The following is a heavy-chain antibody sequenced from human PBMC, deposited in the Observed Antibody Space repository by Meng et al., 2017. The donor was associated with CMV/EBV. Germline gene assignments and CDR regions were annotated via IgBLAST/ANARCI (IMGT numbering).Heavy chain of an antibody. V-gene: IGHV4-61*02. CDR2: IYTSGST. CDR3: AREVVVITPYNWFDP. J-gene: IGHJ5*02. D-gene: IGHD3-22*01. Sequence: QGRPQDSGPGLVKPSQTLSLPCTAPGGSISSGSYYWSWIRQPAGKGLEWIGRIYTSGSTNYNPSLKSRVTISVDTSKNQFSLKLSSVTAADTAVYYCAREVVVITPYNWFDPWGQGTLVTVSS. CDR1: GGSISSGSYY.